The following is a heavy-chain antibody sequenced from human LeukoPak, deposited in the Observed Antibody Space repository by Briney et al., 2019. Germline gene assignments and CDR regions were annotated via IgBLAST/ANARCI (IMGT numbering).Heavy chain of an antibody. CDR3: AKVGQAYDAFDI. CDR2: ISYDGSNK. Sequence: QTGGSLRLSCAASGFTFSSYAMHWVRQAPGKGLEWVAVISYDGSNKYYADSVKGRFTISRDNSKNTLYLQMNSLRAEDTAVYYCAKVGQAYDAFDIWGQGTMVTVSS. V-gene: IGHV3-30-3*01. J-gene: IGHJ3*02. D-gene: IGHD3-16*01. CDR1: GFTFSSYA.